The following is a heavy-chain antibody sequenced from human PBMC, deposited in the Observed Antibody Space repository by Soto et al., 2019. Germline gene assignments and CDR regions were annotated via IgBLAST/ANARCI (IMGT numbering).Heavy chain of an antibody. CDR2: IKSKTDGGTT. D-gene: IGHD3-3*01. CDR3: TTDWKDYDFWSGYYPDFDY. CDR1: GFTFSNAW. V-gene: IGHV3-15*07. J-gene: IGHJ4*02. Sequence: ESGGGLVKPGGSLRLSCAASGFTFSNAWMNWVRQAPGKGLEWVGRIKSKTDGGTTDYAAPVKGRFTISRDDSKNTLYLQMNSLKTEDTAVYYCTTDWKDYDFWSGYYPDFDYWGQGTLVTVSS.